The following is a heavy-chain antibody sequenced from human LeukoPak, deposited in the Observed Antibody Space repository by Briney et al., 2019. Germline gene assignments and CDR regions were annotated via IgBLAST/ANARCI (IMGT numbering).Heavy chain of an antibody. D-gene: IGHD3-10*01. J-gene: IGHJ4*02. V-gene: IGHV3-48*02. CDR2: ISTSGSTI. Sequence: GGSLRLPCAASGFTFSNYNMNWVRQAPGKGLEWVSYISTSGSTIYYADSVKGRFTISRDDAENSLYLQMNSLRDEDTAVYYCARDLITMVQGEADYWGQGTLVTVSS. CDR3: ARDLITMVQGEADY. CDR1: GFTFSNYN.